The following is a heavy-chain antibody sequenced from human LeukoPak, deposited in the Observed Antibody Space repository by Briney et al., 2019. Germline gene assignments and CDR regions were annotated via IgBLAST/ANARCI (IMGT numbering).Heavy chain of an antibody. J-gene: IGHJ4*02. V-gene: IGHV3-15*01. Sequence: PGGSLRLSRAASAFTFSNAWMSWVRQVPGKGLEWVGRIKSKTDDGTTDYAAPVIGRFNISRDDSKNTLYLQMNSLKSEDTALYYCTTGGLWYVDYWGQGILVTVSS. D-gene: IGHD6-13*01. CDR1: AFTFSNAW. CDR3: TTGGLWYVDY. CDR2: IKSKTDDGTT.